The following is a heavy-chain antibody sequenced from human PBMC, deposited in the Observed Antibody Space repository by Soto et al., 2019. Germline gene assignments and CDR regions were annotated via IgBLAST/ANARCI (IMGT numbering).Heavy chain of an antibody. CDR3: ARERASSFDS. V-gene: IGHV3-11*06. CDR2: ISSGGYYT. Sequence: GSLRLSCAASGFTFSDSYMSWIRQAPGKGLEWVSQISSGGYYTKYADSVKGRFTISRDSAKNSLYLQMSSLRAEDTAVYYCARERASSFDSWGQGALVTVSS. CDR1: GFTFSDSY. J-gene: IGHJ5*01.